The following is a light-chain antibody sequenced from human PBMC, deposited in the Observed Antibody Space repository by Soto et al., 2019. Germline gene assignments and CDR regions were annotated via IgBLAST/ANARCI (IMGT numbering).Light chain of an antibody. CDR2: KVS. V-gene: IGKV2-24*01. CDR1: RSLVASDGNAY. Sequence: EIVLTQTPLLSPVTLGQPASISCRSSRSLVASDGNAYLTWLNQRPGQPPRPLIYKVSQRLSGVPDRFSGSGAGTDFTLHISRVEAEDVGTYFCMQATQLRTFGQGTRLEIK. J-gene: IGKJ5*01. CDR3: MQATQLRT.